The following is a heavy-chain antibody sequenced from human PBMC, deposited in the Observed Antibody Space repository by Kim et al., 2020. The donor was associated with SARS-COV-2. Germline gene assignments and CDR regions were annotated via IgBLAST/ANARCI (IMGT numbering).Heavy chain of an antibody. CDR3: AKQGMAAMTPFDS. V-gene: IGHV3-23*01. J-gene: IGHJ4*02. CDR1: GFTLGIHV. D-gene: IGHD6-13*01. CDR2: LRGSGGAT. Sequence: GGSLRLSCAVSGFTLGIHVMTWVRQTPGKGLEWVSTLRGSGGATYYADSVQGRFSVSRDNSKNTLYLQMNSLRADDTAVYYCAKQGMAAMTPFDSWGQGTLVTVSS.